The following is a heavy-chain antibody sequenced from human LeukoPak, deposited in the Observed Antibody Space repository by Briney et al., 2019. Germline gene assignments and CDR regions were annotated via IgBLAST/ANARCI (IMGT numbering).Heavy chain of an antibody. D-gene: IGHD3/OR15-3a*01. CDR3: ATRYFQDYSDFFVY. Sequence: PSETLSLTCTVSGGSISSYYWSWVRQAPGKGLEWIATITGNGGTTFYADSVKGRFVVSRDNAKNTLYLQMNRQRVEDTAIYYCATRYFQDYSDFFVYWGQGTLVSVSS. CDR1: GGSISSYY. J-gene: IGHJ4*02. V-gene: IGHV3-23*01. CDR2: ITGNGGTT.